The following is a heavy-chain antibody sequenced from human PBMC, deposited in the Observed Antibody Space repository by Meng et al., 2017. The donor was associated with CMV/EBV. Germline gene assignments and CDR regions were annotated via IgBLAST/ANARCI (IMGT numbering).Heavy chain of an antibody. CDR2: IYPGDSDT. V-gene: IGHV5-51*01. J-gene: IGHJ5*02. Sequence: GGSLRLSCKGSGYSFTSYWIGWVRQMPGKGLEWMGIIYPGDSDTRYSPSFQGQVTISADKSISTAYLQWSSLKASDTAMYYCAREGCSSTSCYETWFDPWGQGTLVTVSS. CDR1: GYSFTSYW. D-gene: IGHD2-2*01. CDR3: AREGCSSTSCYETWFDP.